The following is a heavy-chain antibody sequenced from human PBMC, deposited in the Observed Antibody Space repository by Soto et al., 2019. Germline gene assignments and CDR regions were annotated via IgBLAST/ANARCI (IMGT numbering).Heavy chain of an antibody. CDR1: GFTFSSYA. V-gene: IGHV3-30-3*01. D-gene: IGHD3-3*01. CDR2: ISYDGSNK. J-gene: IGHJ3*02. CDR3: ARPKLRFLERNAFDI. Sequence: PGGSLRLSCAASGFTFSSYAMHWVRQAPGKGLEWVAVISYDGSNKYYADSVKGRFTISRDNSKNTLYLLMNSLRAEDTAVYYCARPKLRFLERNAFDIWGQGTMVTVSS.